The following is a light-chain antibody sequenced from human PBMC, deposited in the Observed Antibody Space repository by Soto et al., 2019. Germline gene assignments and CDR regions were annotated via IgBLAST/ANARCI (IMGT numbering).Light chain of an antibody. V-gene: IGKV4-1*01. CDR2: WAS. CDR1: QSVLYSSNNKNY. J-gene: IGKJ3*01. CDR3: QSYDSTLSARYV. Sequence: DIVMTQSPDSLAVSLGERATINCKSSQSVLYSSNNKNYLAWYQQKPGQPPKLLIYWASTRESGVPDRFSGSKSGTSASLAITGLQAEDEGDYYCQSYDSTLSARYVFGTGT.